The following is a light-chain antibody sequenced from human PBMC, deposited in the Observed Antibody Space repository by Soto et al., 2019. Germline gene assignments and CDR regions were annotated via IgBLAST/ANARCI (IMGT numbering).Light chain of an antibody. CDR3: QQYYSTPRT. V-gene: IGKV4-1*01. CDR2: WAS. CDR1: QSVLYSSNNKNY. J-gene: IGKJ1*01. Sequence: DIVMTQSPDSLAVSLGARATINCKSSQSVLYSSNNKNYLAWYQQKPGQPPKLLIFWASSWKSGVPDRFSGSGSGTDFTLTISSLQAEDVAVYYCQQYYSTPRTFGQGTKVEIK.